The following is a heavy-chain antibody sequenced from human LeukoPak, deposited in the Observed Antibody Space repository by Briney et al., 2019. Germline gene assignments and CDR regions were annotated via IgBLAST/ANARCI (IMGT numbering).Heavy chain of an antibody. CDR3: ARLVRGYCIGGRCYVGYIDY. V-gene: IGHV3-33*01. D-gene: IGHD2-15*01. CDR2: IWYDGSNK. J-gene: IGHJ4*02. Sequence: GGSLRLSCAASGLTFNSYGMQWVRQAPGKGLEWVAVIWYDGSNKYYADSVKGRFTISRDNSKNTLYLQMNSLRAEDTAVYYCARLVRGYCIGGRCYVGYIDYWGQGTLVTVSS. CDR1: GLTFNSYG.